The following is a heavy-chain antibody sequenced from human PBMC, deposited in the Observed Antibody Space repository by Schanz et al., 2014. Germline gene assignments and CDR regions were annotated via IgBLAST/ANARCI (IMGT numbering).Heavy chain of an antibody. V-gene: IGHV3-23*04. CDR1: GFTFNSYV. CDR3: AKDHAGSDILTALGN. Sequence: EVQLVESGGGLVQPGGSLRLSCAASGFTFNSYVLTWVRQAPGKGLEWVSAISGSGRSTSYADSVKGRFTISRDNSKNTLYLQMNSLRAEDTAVYYCAKDHAGSDILTALGNWGQGTLVTVSS. CDR2: ISGSGRST. D-gene: IGHD3-9*01. J-gene: IGHJ4*02.